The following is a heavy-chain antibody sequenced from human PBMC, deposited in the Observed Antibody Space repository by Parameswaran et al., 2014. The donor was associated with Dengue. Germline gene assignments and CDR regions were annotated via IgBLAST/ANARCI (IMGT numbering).Heavy chain of an antibody. J-gene: IGHJ3*02. CDR1: GGSFSGYY. CDR2: INHSGST. CDR3: ATGYYYDTGAFDI. D-gene: IGHD3-22*01. V-gene: IGHV4-34*01. Sequence: ASETLSLTCAVYGGSFSGYYWSWIRQPPGKGLEWIGEINHSGSTNYNPSLKSRVTISVDTSKNQFSLKLSSVTAADTAVYYCATGYYYDTGAFDIWGQGTMVTVSS.